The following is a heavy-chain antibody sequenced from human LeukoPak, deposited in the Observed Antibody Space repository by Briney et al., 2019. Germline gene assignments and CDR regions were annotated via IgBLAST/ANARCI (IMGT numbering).Heavy chain of an antibody. D-gene: IGHD3-22*01. CDR3: ARDTYYYDTSGYFDAFDI. Sequence: GGSLRLSCAASGFTVSSNYMSWVRRAPGKGLEWVSVIYSGGSTYYADSVKGRFTISRDNSKNTLYLQMNSLRAEDTAVYYCARDTYYYDTSGYFDAFDIWGQGTMVTVSS. CDR1: GFTVSSNY. J-gene: IGHJ3*02. CDR2: IYSGGST. V-gene: IGHV3-66*02.